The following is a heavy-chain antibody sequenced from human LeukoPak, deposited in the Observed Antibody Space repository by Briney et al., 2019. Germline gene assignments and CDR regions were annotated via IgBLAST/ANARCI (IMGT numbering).Heavy chain of an antibody. CDR1: GYTFTSYG. J-gene: IGHJ5*02. V-gene: IGHV1-18*01. CDR2: ITAYNGNT. CDR3: ARRSGNWFDP. Sequence: ASVKVSCKASGYTFTSYGISWVRQAPGQGLEWMGWITAYNGNTNYAQTFQGRVTLTTDTSTSTAYMELRSLRSDDTAVYYCARRSGNWFDPWGQGTLVTVSS. D-gene: IGHD3-3*01.